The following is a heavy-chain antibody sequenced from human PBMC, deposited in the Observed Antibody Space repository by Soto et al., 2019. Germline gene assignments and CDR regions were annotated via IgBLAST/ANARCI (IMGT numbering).Heavy chain of an antibody. D-gene: IGHD3-22*01. Sequence: QVQMVQSGAEVKRPGASVKVSCQTSGYTFTTYYLHWIRQAPGQGLEWMGWVKPNSGDTHHAQRFQGRVTLTRDTSLRTAYMELARLTSDDTAIYYCATFSYDLTDSQQYFDYWGQGTLVTVSS. J-gene: IGHJ4*02. V-gene: IGHV1-2*02. CDR3: ATFSYDLTDSQQYFDY. CDR1: GYTFTTYY. CDR2: VKPNSGDT.